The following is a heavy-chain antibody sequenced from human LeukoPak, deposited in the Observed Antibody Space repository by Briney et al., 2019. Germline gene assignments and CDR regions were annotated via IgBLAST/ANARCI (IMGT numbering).Heavy chain of an antibody. CDR2: IYYSGST. Sequence: SETLSLTCTVSGGSISSSSYYWGWIRQPPGKGLEWIGSIYYSGSTYYNPSLKSRVTISVDTSKNQFSLKLSSVTAADTAVYYCAGGATLYYFDYWGQGTLVPVSS. J-gene: IGHJ4*02. CDR3: AGGATLYYFDY. V-gene: IGHV4-39*01. D-gene: IGHD1-26*01. CDR1: GGSISSSSYY.